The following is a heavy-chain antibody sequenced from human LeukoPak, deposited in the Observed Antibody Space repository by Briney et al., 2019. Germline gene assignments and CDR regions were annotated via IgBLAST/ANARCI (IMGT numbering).Heavy chain of an antibody. CDR1: GGSFSGYY. Sequence: SETLSLTCAVYGGSFSGYYWSWIRQPPGKGLEWIGEINHSGSTNYNPSLKSRVTISVDTSKNQFSLKLSSVTAADTAVYYCARHRNIVVVPAAMGRAFDIWGQGTMVTVSS. CDR3: ARHRNIVVVPAAMGRAFDI. J-gene: IGHJ3*02. V-gene: IGHV4-34*01. CDR2: INHSGST. D-gene: IGHD2-2*01.